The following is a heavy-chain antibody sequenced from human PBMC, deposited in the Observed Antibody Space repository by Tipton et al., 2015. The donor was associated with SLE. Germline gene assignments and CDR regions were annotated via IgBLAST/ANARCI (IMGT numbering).Heavy chain of an antibody. J-gene: IGHJ6*02. Sequence: SLRLSCAASGFTFSSYAMHWVRQAPGKGLEWVAVISYDGSNKYYADSVKGRFTISRDNSKNTLYLQMNSLRVEDTAVYYCARKVIVPGAIRDYFGMDVWGQGTTVTVSS. V-gene: IGHV3-30*04. CDR2: ISYDGSNK. CDR1: GFTFSSYA. CDR3: ARKVIVPGAIRDYFGMDV. D-gene: IGHD2-2*01.